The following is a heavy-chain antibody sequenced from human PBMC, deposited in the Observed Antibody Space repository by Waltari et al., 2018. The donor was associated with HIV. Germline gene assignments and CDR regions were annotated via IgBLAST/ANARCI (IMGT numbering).Heavy chain of an antibody. CDR2: LWYDGRKK. CDR1: GFTFSSYG. Sequence: QVQLVESGGGVVQPGRSLRPSCAVSGFTFSSYGMHWVRQAPGKGLEWVEVLWYDGRKKNYADAVKGRFTISRDNSKNTLYLQMNSLRDEDTAVYYCARGVHDFYYGMDVWGQGTSVTVSS. CDR3: ARGVHDFYYGMDV. V-gene: IGHV3-33*01. J-gene: IGHJ6*02.